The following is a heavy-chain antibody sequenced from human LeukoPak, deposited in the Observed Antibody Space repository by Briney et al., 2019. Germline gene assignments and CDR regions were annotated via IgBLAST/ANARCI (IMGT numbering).Heavy chain of an antibody. CDR2: IIPIFGTA. Sequence: SVKVSCKASGHTFTGYYMHWVRQAPGQGLEWMGGIIPIFGTANYAQKFQGRVTITADESTSTAYMELSSLRSEDTAVYYCAREGPYCGGDCYSDYWGQGTLVTVSS. CDR3: AREGPYCGGDCYSDY. V-gene: IGHV1-69*13. D-gene: IGHD2-21*02. J-gene: IGHJ4*02. CDR1: GHTFTGYY.